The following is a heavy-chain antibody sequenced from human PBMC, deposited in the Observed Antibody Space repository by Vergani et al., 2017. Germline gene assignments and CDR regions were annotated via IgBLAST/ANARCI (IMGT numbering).Heavy chain of an antibody. CDR1: GFTFSSYS. CDR3: ARDRRPSYYDSSGYDAFDI. Sequence: VQLVESGGGLVKPGGSLRLSCAASGFTFSSYSMNWVRQAPGKGLEWVAVIWYDGSNKYYADSVKGRFTISRDNSKNTLYLQMNSLRAEDTAVYYCARDRRPSYYDSSGYDAFDIWGQGTMVTVSS. D-gene: IGHD3-22*01. CDR2: IWYDGSNK. V-gene: IGHV3-33*08. J-gene: IGHJ3*02.